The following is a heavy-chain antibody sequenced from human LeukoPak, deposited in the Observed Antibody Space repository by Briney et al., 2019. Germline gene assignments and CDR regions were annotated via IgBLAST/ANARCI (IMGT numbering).Heavy chain of an antibody. CDR1: GFTFSGYA. J-gene: IGHJ4*02. Sequence: PGGSLGLSCAASGFTFSGYAMSWVRQAPGKGLEWVSAISGSGGSTYYADSVKGRFTISRDNSKNTLYLQMNNLRAEDTAVYYCARTIAVAGRPLFDYWGQGTLVTVSS. CDR3: ARTIAVAGRPLFDY. CDR2: ISGSGGST. V-gene: IGHV3-23*01. D-gene: IGHD6-19*01.